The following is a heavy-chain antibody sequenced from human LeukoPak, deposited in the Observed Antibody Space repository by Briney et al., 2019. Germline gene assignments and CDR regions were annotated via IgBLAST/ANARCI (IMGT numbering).Heavy chain of an antibody. CDR1: GYTFTGYY. CDR3: ATPERGYSGYDFGS. V-gene: IGHV1-2*02. D-gene: IGHD5-12*01. J-gene: IGHJ4*02. CDR2: INPNSGGT. Sequence: ASVKVSCKASGYTFTGYYMHWVRQAPGQGLEWMGWINPNSGGTNYAQKFQGRVTMTRDKSISTAYMELSRLRSDDTAVYYCATPERGYSGYDFGSWGQGTLVTVSS.